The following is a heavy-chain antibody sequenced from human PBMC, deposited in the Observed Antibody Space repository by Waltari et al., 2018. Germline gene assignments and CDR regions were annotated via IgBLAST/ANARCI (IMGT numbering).Heavy chain of an antibody. J-gene: IGHJ4*02. Sequence: QLQLPESGPGLVKPSDTLVLRCTVSGDSINGNSYYCAWIRQPPGKGLEWIGYIYHSGSTYYNPSLKSRVTISVDRSKNQFSLKLSSVTAADTAVYYCARATDYDYVWGSRFDYWGQGTLVTVSS. CDR3: ARATDYDYVWGSRFDY. V-gene: IGHV4-39*07. D-gene: IGHD3-16*01. CDR2: IYHSGST. CDR1: GDSINGNSYY.